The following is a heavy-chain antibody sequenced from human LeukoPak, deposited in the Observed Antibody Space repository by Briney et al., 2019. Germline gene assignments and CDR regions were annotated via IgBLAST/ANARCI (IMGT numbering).Heavy chain of an antibody. Sequence: SEILSLTWTVSGDSISSYYWSWIRQPPGKGLEWIGYIYYSGSTNYNPSLKSRVTISVDTSKNQFSLKLSSVTAADTAVYYCARRIKRLLWFGELSPWGQGTLVTVSS. D-gene: IGHD3-10*01. CDR2: IYYSGST. V-gene: IGHV4-59*08. CDR1: GDSISSYY. J-gene: IGHJ5*02. CDR3: ARRIKRLLWFGELSP.